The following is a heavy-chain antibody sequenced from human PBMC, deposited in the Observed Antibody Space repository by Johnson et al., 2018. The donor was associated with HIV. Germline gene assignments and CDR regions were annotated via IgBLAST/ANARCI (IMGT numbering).Heavy chain of an antibody. D-gene: IGHD6-19*01. J-gene: IGHJ3*02. CDR3: AKDPASSHSDAFDI. CDR1: GFTFSSYA. V-gene: IGHV3-23*04. CDR2: ISGSGGST. Sequence: VQLVESGGGVVQPGRSLRLSCAASGFTFSSYAMSWVRPAPGTGLEWVSAISGSGGSTYYADSVQVRFTISRDNSKNTLYLQMHSLRAEDTAVYYCAKDPASSHSDAFDIWGQGTMVTVSS.